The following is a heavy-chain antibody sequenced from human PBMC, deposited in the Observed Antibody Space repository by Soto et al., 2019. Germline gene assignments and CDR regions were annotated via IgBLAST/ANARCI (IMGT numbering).Heavy chain of an antibody. CDR3: ARGIYNMDV. CDR1: GFTFTSSS. J-gene: IGHJ6*02. Sequence: SVKVSCKASGFTFTSSSVQWVRQARGQRLEWIGWIVVGSGNTNYAQKFQERVTITRDISASTSYMELRSLRSEDTAVYYCARGIYNMDVWGQGTTVTSP. D-gene: IGHD3-16*01. V-gene: IGHV1-58*01. CDR2: IVVGSGNT.